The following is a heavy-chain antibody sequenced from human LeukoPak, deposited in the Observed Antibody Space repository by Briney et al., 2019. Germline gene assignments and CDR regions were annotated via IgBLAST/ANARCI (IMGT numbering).Heavy chain of an antibody. Sequence: SQTLSLTCAVSGGSISSGGYSWSWIRQPPGKGLEWIGYIYHSGSTYYNPSLKSRVTISVDTSKNQFSLKLSSVTAADTAVYYCARDSTYYYDSSGHTLDDAFDIWGQGTMVTVSS. V-gene: IGHV4-30-2*01. CDR3: ARDSTYYYDSSGHTLDDAFDI. J-gene: IGHJ3*02. D-gene: IGHD3-22*01. CDR2: IYHSGST. CDR1: GGSISSGGYS.